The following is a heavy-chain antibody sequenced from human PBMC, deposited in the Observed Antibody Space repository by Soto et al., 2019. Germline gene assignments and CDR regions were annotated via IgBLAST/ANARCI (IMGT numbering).Heavy chain of an antibody. CDR3: AAATLEDRVLGWFVP. V-gene: IGHV4-30-4*01. CDR2: IYYSGST. CDR1: GGSISSGDYY. D-gene: IGHD6-25*01. J-gene: IGHJ5*02. Sequence: PSETLSLTCTVSGGSISSGDYYWSWIRQPPEKGLEWIGYIYYSGSTYYNPSLKSRVTISVDTSKNQFSLKLSSVTAADTAVYYCAAATLEDRVLGWFVPSGQGTRVTVSS.